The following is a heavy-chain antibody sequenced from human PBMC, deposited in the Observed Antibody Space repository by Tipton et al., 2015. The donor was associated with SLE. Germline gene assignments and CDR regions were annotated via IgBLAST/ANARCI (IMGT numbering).Heavy chain of an antibody. CDR3: ARGLITYFDC. Sequence: TLSLTCSVSGVSITSYYWTWIRQPPGKGLEWIGYIYYSGSTDYSPPLKSRVTISVDASKNQFSLKLNSVTAADTAVYYCARGLITYFDCWGQGSLVTVSS. V-gene: IGHV4-59*01. CDR2: IYYSGST. D-gene: IGHD3-10*01. J-gene: IGHJ4*02. CDR1: GVSITSYY.